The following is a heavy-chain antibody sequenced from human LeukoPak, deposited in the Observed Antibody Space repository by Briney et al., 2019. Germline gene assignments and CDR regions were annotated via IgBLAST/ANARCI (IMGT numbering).Heavy chain of an antibody. J-gene: IGHJ4*02. CDR1: GYTFTSYY. CDR2: INPSGGST. D-gene: IGHD5-24*01. V-gene: IGHV1-46*01. CDR3: ARDRDGYTTNQSFSY. Sequence: ASVTVSCKASGYTFTSYYMRWVRQAPGQGLEWMGIINPSGGSTSYAQKFQGRVTMTRDTSTSTVYMELSSLRSEDTAVYYCARDRDGYTTNQSFSYWGQGTLVTVSS.